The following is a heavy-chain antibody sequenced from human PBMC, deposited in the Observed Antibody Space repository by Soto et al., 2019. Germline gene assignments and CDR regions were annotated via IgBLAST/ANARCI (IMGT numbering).Heavy chain of an antibody. Sequence: PGESLKISCKGSGYSFTSYWIGWVRQMPGKGLEWMGIIYPGDSDTRYSPSFQGQVTISADKSISTAYLQWSSLKASDTAMYYCARRGVNSGYYHYGMDVWGQGTTVTVS. CDR2: IYPGDSDT. CDR1: GYSFTSYW. V-gene: IGHV5-51*01. CDR3: ARRGVNSGYYHYGMDV. D-gene: IGHD1-26*01. J-gene: IGHJ6*02.